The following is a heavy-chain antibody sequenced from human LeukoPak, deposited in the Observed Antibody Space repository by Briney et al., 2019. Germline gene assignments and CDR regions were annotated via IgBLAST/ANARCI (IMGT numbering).Heavy chain of an antibody. D-gene: IGHD2-8*01. CDR2: ISGDGGTI. CDR3: AKELYGNPSGY. V-gene: IGHV3-23*01. J-gene: IGHJ4*02. CDR1: GFTLRSSA. Sequence: GGSLRLSCAASGFTLRSSAMSWVRQAPGKGLEWVSAISGDGGTISYAASVRGRFTISRDNAKSTLFLQMSSLRAGDTALYYCAKELYGNPSGYWGQGTRVTVSS.